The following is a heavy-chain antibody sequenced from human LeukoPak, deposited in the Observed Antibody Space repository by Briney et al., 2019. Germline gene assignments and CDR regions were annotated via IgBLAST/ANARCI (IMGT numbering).Heavy chain of an antibody. CDR2: IRYDGSNK. Sequence: PGGSLRLSCAASGFTFSSYGMHWVRQAPGKGLEWVAFIRYDGSNKYYADSVKGRFTISRDNSKNTLYLQMNSLRAEDTAVYYCAKEDVAYCGGDCSEAYFDYWGQGTLVTVSS. V-gene: IGHV3-30*02. CDR1: GFTFSSYG. CDR3: AKEDVAYCGGDCSEAYFDY. J-gene: IGHJ4*02. D-gene: IGHD2-21*01.